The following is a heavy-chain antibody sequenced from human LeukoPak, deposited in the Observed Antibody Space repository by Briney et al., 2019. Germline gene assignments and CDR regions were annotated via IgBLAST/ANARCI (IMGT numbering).Heavy chain of an antibody. CDR1: GYTFTRHG. CDR2: ISGYNGDT. CDR3: ARDPSNTSGRMTWFDP. Sequence: GASVIVSCKASGYTFTRHGISWVRQAPGQGLEWMGWISGYNGDTNYAQKFQGRVTVTKDTSASTAYMELRSLTSDDTAVYYCARDPSNTSGRMTWFDPWGQGTLVTVSS. J-gene: IGHJ5*02. D-gene: IGHD2-2*01. V-gene: IGHV1-18*04.